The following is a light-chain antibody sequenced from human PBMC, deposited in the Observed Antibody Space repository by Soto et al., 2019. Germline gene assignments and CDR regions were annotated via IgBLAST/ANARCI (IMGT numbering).Light chain of an antibody. CDR2: SAS. CDR1: QGISSW. V-gene: IGKV1-12*01. Sequence: DIQMTQSPSSVSASVGDRVTITCRASQGISSWLAWYQQKPGATPKLLIYSASSLESGVPSRFSGSGSGTDFTLTISSLQPEDVATYYCQQTNSLPITFGQGTRLEIK. J-gene: IGKJ5*01. CDR3: QQTNSLPIT.